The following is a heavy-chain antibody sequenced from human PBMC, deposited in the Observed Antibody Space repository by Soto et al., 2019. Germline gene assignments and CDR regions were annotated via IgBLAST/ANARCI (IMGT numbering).Heavy chain of an antibody. CDR1: GGSISSSSYY. V-gene: IGHV4-39*01. Sequence: QLQLQESGPGLVKPSETLSLTCTVSGGSISSSSYYWGWIRQPPGKGLEWIGSIYYSGSTYYNPSLKSRITISVDTSKNQFSLKLSSVTAADTAVYYCARTIRFLEWTNTNNWFDPWGQGTLVTVSS. J-gene: IGHJ5*02. CDR3: ARTIRFLEWTNTNNWFDP. D-gene: IGHD3-3*01. CDR2: IYYSGST.